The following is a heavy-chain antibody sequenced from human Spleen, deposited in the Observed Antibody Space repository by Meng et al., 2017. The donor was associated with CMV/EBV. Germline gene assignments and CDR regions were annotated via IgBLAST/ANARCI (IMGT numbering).Heavy chain of an antibody. V-gene: IGHV3-11*04. J-gene: IGHJ6*02. D-gene: IGHD6-19*01. CDR1: CRFSDYY. CDR2: ISSSYAV. Sequence: CRFSDYYMTWIRQAPGKGLEWVSYISSSYAVDYADSLKGRFTISRDNAKNSLYLQMNSLRAEDTAVYYCARVLLDVRGWYYQGMDVWGQGTTVTVSS. CDR3: ARVLLDVRGWYYQGMDV.